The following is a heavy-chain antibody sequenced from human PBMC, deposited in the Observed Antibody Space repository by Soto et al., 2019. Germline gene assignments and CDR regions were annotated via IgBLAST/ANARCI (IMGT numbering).Heavy chain of an antibody. V-gene: IGHV2-5*02. CDR2: IYWDDDK. J-gene: IGHJ4*02. Sequence: SGPTLVNPTQTLTLTCTFSGFSLSTSGVGVGWIRQPPGKALEWLALIYWDDDKLYSPFLKSRLTITKDTSKNQVVLTMTNMDPVDRATYYCAHSPQTSSPWGYGYWGQGTLVTVSS. D-gene: IGHD6-13*01. CDR1: GFSLSTSGVG. CDR3: AHSPQTSSPWGYGY.